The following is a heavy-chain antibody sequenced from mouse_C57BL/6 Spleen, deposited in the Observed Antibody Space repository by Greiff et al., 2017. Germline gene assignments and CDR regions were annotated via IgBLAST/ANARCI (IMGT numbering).Heavy chain of an antibody. V-gene: IGHV1-59*01. CDR3: VRHDGYYPAWFAY. J-gene: IGHJ3*01. CDR1: GYTFTSYW. D-gene: IGHD2-3*01. CDR2: IDPSDSYT. Sequence: QVQLQQPGAELVRPGTSVKLSCKASGYTFTSYWMHWVKQRPGQGLEWIGVIDPSDSYTNSNQQFKGKATLTVDTSSSTAYMQLSSLTAEDSAVYYCVRHDGYYPAWFAYWGEGSLVTVSA.